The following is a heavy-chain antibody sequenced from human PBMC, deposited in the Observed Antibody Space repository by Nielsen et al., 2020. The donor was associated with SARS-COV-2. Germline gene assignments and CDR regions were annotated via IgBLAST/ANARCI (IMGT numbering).Heavy chain of an antibody. CDR1: GYTFNNYP. J-gene: IGHJ4*02. Sequence: ASVKVSCKASGYTFNNYPVHWVRQAPGQRLEWMGRINAGYGDTKYSQKFQGRVTITRDTSASTAYMELSSLRSEDTAVYYCARHLRGYIDYWGQGTLVTVSS. CDR2: INAGYGDT. CDR3: ARHLRGYIDY. V-gene: IGHV1-3*01.